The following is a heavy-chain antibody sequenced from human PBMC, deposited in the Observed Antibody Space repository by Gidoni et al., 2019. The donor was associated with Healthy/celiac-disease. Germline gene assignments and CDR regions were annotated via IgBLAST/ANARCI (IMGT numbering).Heavy chain of an antibody. CDR3: AKAGDYGSGSYSHFDY. CDR2: ISWNSGSR. J-gene: IGHJ4*02. Sequence: EVQLVESGGGLVQPGRSLRLSCAASGFTFDDYAMHWVRQAPGKGLEWVSGISWNSGSRGYADSVKGRFTISRDNAKNSLYLQMNSLRAEDTALYYCAKAGDYGSGSYSHFDYWGQGTLVTVSS. CDR1: GFTFDDYA. V-gene: IGHV3-9*01. D-gene: IGHD3-10*01.